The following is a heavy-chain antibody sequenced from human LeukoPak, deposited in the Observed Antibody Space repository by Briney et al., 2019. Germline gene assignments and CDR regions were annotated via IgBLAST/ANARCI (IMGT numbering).Heavy chain of an antibody. CDR2: ISSSGNTK. J-gene: IGHJ4*02. CDR3: ARAHYYDSSGFDY. Sequence: GGSLRLSCAASGFTFSDYYMSWIRQAPGKGLEWVSYISSSGNTKFYADSVKGRFTISRDNAKNSLYLQMNSLRAEDTAVYHCARAHYYDSSGFDYWGQGTLVTVSS. CDR1: GFTFSDYY. V-gene: IGHV3-11*04. D-gene: IGHD3-22*01.